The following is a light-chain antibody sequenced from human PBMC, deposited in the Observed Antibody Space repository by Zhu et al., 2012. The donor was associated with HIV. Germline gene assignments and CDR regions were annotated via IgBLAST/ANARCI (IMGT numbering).Light chain of an antibody. CDR3: QQYNNWPST. CDR1: QSVGTN. CDR2: RAS. Sequence: ETVMTQSPATLSVSPGERSTLSCRASQSVGTNLAWYQQKPGQVPRLLISRASTRATGIPDRFSGSGSGTDFTLTISSLQSEDFAVYYCQQYNNWPSTFGQGTKAEIK. J-gene: IGKJ1*01. V-gene: IGKV3D-15*01.